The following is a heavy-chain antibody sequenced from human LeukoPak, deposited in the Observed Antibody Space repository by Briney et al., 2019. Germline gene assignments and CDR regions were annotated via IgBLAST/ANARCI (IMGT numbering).Heavy chain of an antibody. CDR2: ISGSGGST. V-gene: IGHV3-23*01. J-gene: IGHJ4*02. Sequence: GGSLRLSCAASGFTFSSYAMSWVRQAPGKGLEWVSAISGSGGSTYYADSVKGRFTISRDNSKNTLYVQMNSLRAEDTAVYYCAKDLYYYASEGGTDHYSFDHWGQGTLVTVSS. D-gene: IGHD3-10*01. CDR1: GFTFSSYA. CDR3: AKDLYYYASEGGTDHYSFDH.